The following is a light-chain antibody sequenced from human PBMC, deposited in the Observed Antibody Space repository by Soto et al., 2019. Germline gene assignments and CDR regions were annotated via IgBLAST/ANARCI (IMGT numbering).Light chain of an antibody. V-gene: IGLV2-23*01. CDR3: CAYAGGDHLFV. CDR1: SSDVGSYNL. J-gene: IGLJ1*01. Sequence: QSALTQPASVSGSPGQSITISCTGTSSDVGSYNLVSWYQQHPGKAPKLMIYEGSKRPSGVSNRFSGSKSGNTASLTISGLQAEDEADYYCCAYAGGDHLFVFGAGTKVTVL. CDR2: EGS.